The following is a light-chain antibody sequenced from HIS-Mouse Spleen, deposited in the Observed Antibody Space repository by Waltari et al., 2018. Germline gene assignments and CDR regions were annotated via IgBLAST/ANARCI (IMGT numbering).Light chain of an antibody. CDR1: QSVLYSSKNKIY. Sequence: DIVMTKSPDSLALSLVERATINCKSNQSVLYSSKNKIYLAWYQQKPGQPPKLLIYWASTRESRVPDRFSGSGSGTDFTLTISSLQAEDVAVYYCKHSSTFGQGTKLEIK. CDR3: KHSST. CDR2: WAS. J-gene: IGKJ2*02. V-gene: IGKV4-1*01.